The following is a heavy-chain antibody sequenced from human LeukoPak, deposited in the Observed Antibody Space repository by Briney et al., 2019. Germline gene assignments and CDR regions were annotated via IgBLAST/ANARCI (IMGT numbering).Heavy chain of an antibody. V-gene: IGHV3-30*03. Sequence: GGSLRLSCAASRFTFSIYGIHWVRQAPGKGLEWVAFISHDGNTKYYADSAKGRFTISRDNSKNTLYLQMNSLRAEDTAVYYCAGITVAGLFDSWGQGTLVTVSS. CDR3: AGITVAGLFDS. J-gene: IGHJ4*02. D-gene: IGHD6-19*01. CDR2: ISHDGNTK. CDR1: RFTFSIYG.